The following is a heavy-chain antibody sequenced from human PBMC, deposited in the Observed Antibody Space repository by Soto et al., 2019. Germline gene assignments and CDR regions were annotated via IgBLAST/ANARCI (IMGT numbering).Heavy chain of an antibody. Sequence: QLQLQESGSGLVKPSQTLSLSCAVSGGSISSGGYSWSWIRQPPGKGLEWIGYIYHSGSTYYNPSLKSRVTISVDRSKNQFSLNLRSVTAADSAVYYCAGVRGPYCGGECYPPTPNWFDPCGQGTLVTVSS. CDR1: GGSISSGGYS. CDR2: IYHSGST. CDR3: AGVRGPYCGGECYPPTPNWFDP. J-gene: IGHJ5*02. V-gene: IGHV4-30-2*01. D-gene: IGHD2-21*01.